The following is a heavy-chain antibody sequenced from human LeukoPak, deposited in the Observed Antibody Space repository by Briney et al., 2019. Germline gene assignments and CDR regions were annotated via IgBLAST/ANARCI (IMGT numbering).Heavy chain of an antibody. CDR1: GGSITNYY. Sequence: LSLTCTVSGGSITNYYWSWVRQPPGKGLEWVSGISWNSGSIGYADSVKGRFTISRDNAKNSLYLQMNSLRAEDTALYYCAKDMERSYYYGMDVWGQGTTVTVSS. CDR2: ISWNSGSI. D-gene: IGHD1-1*01. J-gene: IGHJ6*02. V-gene: IGHV3-9*01. CDR3: AKDMERSYYYGMDV.